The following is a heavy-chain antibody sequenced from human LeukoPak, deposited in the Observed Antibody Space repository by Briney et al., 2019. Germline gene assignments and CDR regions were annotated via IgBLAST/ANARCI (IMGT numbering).Heavy chain of an antibody. J-gene: IGHJ4*02. Sequence: SETLSLTCAVYGGSFSGYYWSWIRQPPGKGLEWMGEINHSGSTNYNPSLKSRVTISVDTSKNQFSLKLSSVTAADTAVYYCARVSYYDSSGYPTRYFDYWGQGTLVTVSS. CDR1: GGSFSGYY. CDR2: INHSGST. CDR3: ARVSYYDSSGYPTRYFDY. V-gene: IGHV4-34*01. D-gene: IGHD3-22*01.